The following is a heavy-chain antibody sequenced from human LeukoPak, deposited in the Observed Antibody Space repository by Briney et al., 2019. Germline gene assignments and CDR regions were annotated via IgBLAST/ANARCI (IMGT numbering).Heavy chain of an antibody. J-gene: IGHJ4*02. CDR2: IYSGGST. CDR3: ARDLLSPLVLATIY. CDR1: GFTVSSNY. V-gene: IGHV3-66*01. D-gene: IGHD5-24*01. Sequence: PGGSLRLSCAASGFTVSSNYMSWVRQAPGKGLEWVSVIYSGGSTYYADSAKGRFTISRDNSKNTLYLQMNSLRAEDTAVYYCARDLLSPLVLATIYWGQGTLVTVSS.